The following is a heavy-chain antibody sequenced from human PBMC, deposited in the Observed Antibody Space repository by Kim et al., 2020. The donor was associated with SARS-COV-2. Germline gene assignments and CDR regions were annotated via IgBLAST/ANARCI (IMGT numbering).Heavy chain of an antibody. CDR1: GGSISSSNW. CDR3: ARVPKKRVGAYSSSWYWFDP. J-gene: IGHJ5*02. V-gene: IGHV4-4*02. Sequence: SETLSLTCAVSGGSISSSNWWSWVRQPPGKGLEWIGEIYHSGSTNYNPSLKSRVTISVDKSKNQFSLKLSSVTAADTAVYYCARVPKKRVGAYSSSWYWFDPWGQGTLVTVSS. D-gene: IGHD6-13*01. CDR2: IYHSGST.